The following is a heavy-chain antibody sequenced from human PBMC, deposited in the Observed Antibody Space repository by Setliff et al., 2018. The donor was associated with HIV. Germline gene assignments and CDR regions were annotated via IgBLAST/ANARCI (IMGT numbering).Heavy chain of an antibody. CDR3: ARDLLSGWYHYYYYMDV. CDR1: GYTFTSYY. J-gene: IGHJ6*03. CDR2: INPSGGST. V-gene: IGHV1-46*03. Sequence: ASVKVSCKASGYTFTSYYMHWVRQAPGQGLEWMGIINPSGGSTSYAQKFQGRVTMTRDTSTSTVYMELSSLRSEDTAVYYCARDLLSGWYHYYYYMDVWGKGITVTVSS. D-gene: IGHD6-19*01.